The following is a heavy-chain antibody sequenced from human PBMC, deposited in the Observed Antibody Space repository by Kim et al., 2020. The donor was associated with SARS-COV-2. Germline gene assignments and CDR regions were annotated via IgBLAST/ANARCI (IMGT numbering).Heavy chain of an antibody. CDR1: GYSFTSYW. D-gene: IGHD3-10*01. CDR2: IDPSDSYT. CDR3: ARRGRITMVRGVIATYYYYGMDV. J-gene: IGHJ6*02. Sequence: GESLKISCKGSGYSFTSYWISWVRQMPGKGLEWMGRIDPSDSYTNYSPSFQGHVTISADKSISTAYLQWSSLKASDTAMYYCARRGRITMVRGVIATYYYYGMDVWGQGTTVTVSS. V-gene: IGHV5-10-1*01.